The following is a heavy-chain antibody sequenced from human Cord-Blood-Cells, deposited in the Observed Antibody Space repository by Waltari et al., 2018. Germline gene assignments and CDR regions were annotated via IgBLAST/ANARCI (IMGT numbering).Heavy chain of an antibody. J-gene: IGHJ6*02. Sequence: QVQLVQSGAEVKKPGSSVTVSCKASAGTFSSYALSWVRKAPAQGLDWMGGIIPIFGTANYAQKFQGRVTITADESTRTAYMELSSLRSEDTAVYYCARVGSGSYYYYYGMDVWGQGTTVTVSS. CDR1: AGTFSSYA. V-gene: IGHV1-69*01. CDR3: ARVGSGSYYYYYGMDV. D-gene: IGHD1-26*01. CDR2: IIPIFGTA.